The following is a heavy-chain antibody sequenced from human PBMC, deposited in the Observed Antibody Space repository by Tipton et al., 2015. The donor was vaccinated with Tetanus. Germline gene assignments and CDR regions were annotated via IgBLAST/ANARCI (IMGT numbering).Heavy chain of an antibody. CDR3: ARAGMVTDDRSKFDS. J-gene: IGHJ4*02. CDR2: IYYTGNT. V-gene: IGHV4-31*03. D-gene: IGHD2-21*02. Sequence: GLVKPSQTLSVTCTVSGGSINSGGYYWSWLRQHPGKGLEWIGYIYYTGNTYYNPSLKSRVTISVDTSNNQFTLRLISVTAADTAVYYCARAGMVTDDRSKFDSWGQGSLVSVSS. CDR1: GGSINSGGYY.